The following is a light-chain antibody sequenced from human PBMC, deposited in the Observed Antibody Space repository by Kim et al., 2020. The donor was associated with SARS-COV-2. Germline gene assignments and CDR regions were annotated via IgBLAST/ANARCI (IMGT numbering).Light chain of an antibody. CDR2: QDN. J-gene: IGLJ1*01. CDR1: KLGDKY. CDR3: QAWDSSTHNYV. Sequence: TTTLACTGDKLGDKYVSWWQQKPGKDPVVVIYQDNQRHSGIPERFSGSNSGNTATLTISGTQAMDEADYYCQAWDSSTHNYVFGAGTKVTVL. V-gene: IGLV3-1*01.